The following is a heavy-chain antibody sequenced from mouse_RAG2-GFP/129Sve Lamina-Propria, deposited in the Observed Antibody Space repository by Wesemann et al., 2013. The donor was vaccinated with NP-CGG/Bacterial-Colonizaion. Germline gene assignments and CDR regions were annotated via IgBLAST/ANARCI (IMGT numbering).Heavy chain of an antibody. CDR3: TRFSLTTVVGDY. J-gene: IGHJ2*01. Sequence: VQLQQSGPELVKPGASVKMSCKASGYTFTDYEMHWVKQTPVHGLEWIGAIDPETGGTAYNQKFKGKAILTADKSSSTAYMELRSLTSEDSAVYYCTRFSLTTVVGDYWGQGTTLTVSS. CDR1: GYTFTDYE. V-gene: IGHV1-15*01. D-gene: IGHD1-1*01. CDR2: IDPETGGT.